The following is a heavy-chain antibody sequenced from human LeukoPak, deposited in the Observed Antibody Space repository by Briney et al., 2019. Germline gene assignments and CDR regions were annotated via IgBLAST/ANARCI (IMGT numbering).Heavy chain of an antibody. V-gene: IGHV3-74*01. J-gene: IGHJ4*02. CDR3: ARVGGITFGGVIVAPFDY. CDR2: INSDGSST. CDR1: GFTFSSYW. Sequence: GGSLRLSCAASGFTFSSYWMHWVRQAPGKGLVWVSRINSDGSSTSYADSVKGRFTISRDNAKNSLYLQMNSLRAEDTALYYCARVGGITFGGVIVAPFDYWGQGTLVTVSS. D-gene: IGHD3-16*02.